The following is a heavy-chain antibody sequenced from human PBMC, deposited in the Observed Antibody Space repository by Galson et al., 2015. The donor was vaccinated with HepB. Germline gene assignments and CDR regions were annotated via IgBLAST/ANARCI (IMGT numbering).Heavy chain of an antibody. Sequence: SLRLSCAASGFTFSSYAMSWVRQAPGKGLEWVSAISGSGGSTYYADSVKGRLSTSRDNSKNTLYLQMNSLRAEDTAVYYCAKGRSSTSIRWFDPWGQGTLVTVSS. CDR1: GFTFSSYA. D-gene: IGHD2-2*01. J-gene: IGHJ5*02. CDR3: AKGRSSTSIRWFDP. CDR2: ISGSGGST. V-gene: IGHV3-23*01.